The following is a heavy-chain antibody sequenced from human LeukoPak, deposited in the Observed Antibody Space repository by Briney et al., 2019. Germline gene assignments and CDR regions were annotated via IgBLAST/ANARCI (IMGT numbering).Heavy chain of an antibody. CDR3: ARGLQPPVLYGMDV. Sequence: GGSLRLSCAASGFMFGNYGMHWVRQAPGQGLEWVALMWYDGSKKYYADSVKGRFTVSRDNSENTLYLQMNSLRADDTAVYYCARGLQPPVLYGMDVWGQGTTVAVSS. J-gene: IGHJ6*02. CDR2: MWYDGSKK. V-gene: IGHV3-33*01. CDR1: GFMFGNYG. D-gene: IGHD4-11*01.